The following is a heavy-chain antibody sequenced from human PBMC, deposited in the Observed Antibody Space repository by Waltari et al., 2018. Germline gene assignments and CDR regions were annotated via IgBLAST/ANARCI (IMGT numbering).Heavy chain of an antibody. CDR3: ARVRPVAGPFDY. CDR1: GGSISRSSYY. CDR2: IYYSGST. J-gene: IGHJ4*02. D-gene: IGHD6-19*01. Sequence: QLQLQESGPGLVKPSETLSLTCTVSGGSISRSSYYWGWIRQPPGKGLEWIGSIYYSGSTYYNPSLKSRVTISVDTSKNQFSLKLSSVTAADTAVYYCARVRPVAGPFDYWGQGTLVTVSS. V-gene: IGHV4-39*07.